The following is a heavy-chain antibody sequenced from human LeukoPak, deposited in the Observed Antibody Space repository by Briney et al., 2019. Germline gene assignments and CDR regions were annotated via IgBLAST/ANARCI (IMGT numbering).Heavy chain of an antibody. J-gene: IGHJ5*02. CDR3: ARESPVDNWFDP. CDR1: GGSISSYY. V-gene: IGHV4-30-4*08. CDR2: IYYSGST. Sequence: PSETLSLTCTVSGGSISSYYWSWIRQPPGKGLEWIGYIYYSGSTYYNPSLKSRVTISVDTSKNQFSLKLSSVTAADTAVYYCARESPVDNWFDPWGQGTLVTVSS.